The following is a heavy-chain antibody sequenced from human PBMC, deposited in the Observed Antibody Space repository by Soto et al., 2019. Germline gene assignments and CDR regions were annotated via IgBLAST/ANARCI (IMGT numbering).Heavy chain of an antibody. J-gene: IGHJ4*02. CDR2: ISSSSSTI. CDR3: ARDGLWQWLASFDY. Sequence: GGSLRLSCAASGFTFSSYSMNWVRQAPGKGLEWVSYISSSSSTIYYADSVKGRFTISRDNAKNSLYLQMNSLRAEDTAVYYCARDGLWQWLASFDYWGQGTLVTVSS. D-gene: IGHD6-19*01. CDR1: GFTFSSYS. V-gene: IGHV3-48*01.